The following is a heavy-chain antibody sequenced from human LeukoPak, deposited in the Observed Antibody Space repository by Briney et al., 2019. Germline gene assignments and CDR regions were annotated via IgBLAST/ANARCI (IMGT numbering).Heavy chain of an antibody. V-gene: IGHV3-11*01. CDR3: ARFSSSVYFDY. D-gene: IGHD6-6*01. J-gene: IGHJ4*02. CDR2: IDYDGTGM. CDR1: GFPFSDHY. Sequence: PGGSLRLSCAASGFPFSDHYMIWIRQAPGKGLEWVSYIDYDGTGMSYADSVKGRFTISRDNANNTLYLQWSSLKASDTAMYYCARFSSSVYFDYWGQGTLVTVSS.